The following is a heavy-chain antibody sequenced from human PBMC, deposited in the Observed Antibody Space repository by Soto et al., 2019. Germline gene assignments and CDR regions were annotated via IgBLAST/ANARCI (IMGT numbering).Heavy chain of an antibody. CDR1: GFTVSSNY. J-gene: IGHJ4*02. V-gene: IGHV3-66*04. Sequence: EVQLVESGGGLVQPGGSLRLSCAASGFTVSSNYMSWVRQAPGKGLEWVSVIYSGGSTYYADSVKGRFTISRDNSKNTLDLQMNSLRAEDTAVYYCARRTQIPPAGPTWGQGTLVTVSS. CDR3: ARRTQIPPAGPT. D-gene: IGHD1-7*01. CDR2: IYSGGST.